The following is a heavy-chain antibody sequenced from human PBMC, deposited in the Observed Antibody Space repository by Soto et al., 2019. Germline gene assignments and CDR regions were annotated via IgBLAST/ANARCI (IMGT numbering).Heavy chain of an antibody. CDR1: GGSISSYY. Sequence: SETLSLTCTVSGGSISSYYWSWIRQPPGKGLEWIGYIYYSGSTNYNPSLKSRVTISVDTSKNQFSLKLSSVTAADTAVYYCARGQQLVLPLDYWGQGTLVTVSS. CDR3: ARGQQLVLPLDY. V-gene: IGHV4-59*01. CDR2: IYYSGST. D-gene: IGHD6-6*01. J-gene: IGHJ4*02.